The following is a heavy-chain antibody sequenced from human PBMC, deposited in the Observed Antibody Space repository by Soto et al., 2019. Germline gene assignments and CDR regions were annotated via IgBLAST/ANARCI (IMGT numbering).Heavy chain of an antibody. D-gene: IGHD1-26*01. V-gene: IGHV1-24*01. CDR1: GYSLTELS. J-gene: IGHJ4*02. Sequence: XSVKVSCKVSGYSLTELSMRWVRQAPGKGLEWMGGFDPEDGETIYAQKFQCRVTMTEDTSTDTAYMELSSLRSEDTAVYYCATNAVGSVGATAPLYYCGQRTLVTVSS. CDR2: FDPEDGET. CDR3: ATNAVGSVGATAPLYY.